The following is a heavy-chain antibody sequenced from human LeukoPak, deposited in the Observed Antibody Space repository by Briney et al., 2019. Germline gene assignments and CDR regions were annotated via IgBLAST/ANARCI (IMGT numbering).Heavy chain of an antibody. V-gene: IGHV4-39*07. CDR1: GGSISSSSYY. J-gene: IGHJ4*02. D-gene: IGHD6-6*01. CDR3: ARGIAADYFDY. Sequence: SENLSLTCTVSGGSISSSSYYWGWIRQPPGKGLEWIGSIYYSGSTYYNPSLKSRVTISVDTSKNQFSLKLSSVTAADTAVYYCARGIAADYFDYWGQGTLVTVSS. CDR2: IYYSGST.